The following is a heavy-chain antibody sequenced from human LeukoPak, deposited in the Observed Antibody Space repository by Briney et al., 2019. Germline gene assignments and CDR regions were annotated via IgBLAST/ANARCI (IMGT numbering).Heavy chain of an antibody. V-gene: IGHV3-23*01. CDR2: ISGSGGST. Sequence: GGSLRLSCAPYGFTFSSYAMSWVRQAPGKGLEWLSAISGSGGSTYYADSVKGRFTISRDNSNNTLYLQMNSLRAEDTAVYYCAKDESSGTFDYWGQGTLVTVSS. CDR3: AKDESSGTFDY. J-gene: IGHJ4*02. CDR1: GFTFSSYA.